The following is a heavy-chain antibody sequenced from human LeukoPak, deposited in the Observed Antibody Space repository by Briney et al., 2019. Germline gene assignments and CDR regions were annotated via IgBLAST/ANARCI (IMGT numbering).Heavy chain of an antibody. Sequence: SETLSLTCTVSGGSISSGDYYWSWIRQPPGKGLEWIGYIYYSGSTYYNPSLKSRVTISADTSKNQFSLKLSSVTAADTAVYYCARAPETYCSSTSCYRGYNWFDPWGQGTLVTVSS. CDR2: IYYSGST. D-gene: IGHD2-2*02. J-gene: IGHJ5*02. CDR1: GGSISSGDYY. CDR3: ARAPETYCSSTSCYRGYNWFDP. V-gene: IGHV4-30-4*08.